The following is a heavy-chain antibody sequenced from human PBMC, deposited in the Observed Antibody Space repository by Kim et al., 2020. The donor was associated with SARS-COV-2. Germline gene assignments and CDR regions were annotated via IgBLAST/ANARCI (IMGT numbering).Heavy chain of an antibody. D-gene: IGHD2-21*01. J-gene: IGHJ6*03. V-gene: IGHV1-8*01. CDR1: GYTFTSYD. Sequence: ASVKVSCKASGYTFTSYDINWVRQATGQGLEWMGWMNPNSGNTGYAQKFQGRVTMTRNTSISTAYMELSSLRSEDTAVYYCARGHLKSIVVVIDPRPYYYYMDVWGKGTTVTVSS. CDR2: MNPNSGNT. CDR3: ARGHLKSIVVVIDPRPYYYYMDV.